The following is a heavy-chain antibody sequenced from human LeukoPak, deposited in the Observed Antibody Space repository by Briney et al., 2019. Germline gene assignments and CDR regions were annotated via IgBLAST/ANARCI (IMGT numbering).Heavy chain of an antibody. CDR1: GYTFTVYY. J-gene: IGHJ3*01. CDR3: ARVGFERPRSSITVVRGVIRPNAFDL. D-gene: IGHD3-10*01. V-gene: IGHV1-2*02. CDR2: INPNSGDT. Sequence: ASVEVSCKASGYTFTVYYMHWVRQAPGQGLEWMGRINPNSGDTKYAQNFQGRVTMTRDTSIDTAHMELSRLRSDDTAVYYCARVGFERPRSSITVVRGVIRPNAFDLWGQGTMVTVSS.